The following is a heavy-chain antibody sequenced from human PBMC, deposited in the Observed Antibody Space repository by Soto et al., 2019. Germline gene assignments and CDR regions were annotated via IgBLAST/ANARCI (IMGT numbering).Heavy chain of an antibody. J-gene: IGHJ4*02. CDR1: GFTFSSSW. Sequence: GGSLRLSCAASGFTFSSSWMNWVRQAPGKGLEWVAGIKEDGSEKYYVEFVKGRFTISRDNAENSLYLQMNSLRAEDTAVYYCARDRGYSSFDYWGLGTLVTVSS. D-gene: IGHD5-18*01. CDR2: IKEDGSEK. V-gene: IGHV3-7*01. CDR3: ARDRGYSSFDY.